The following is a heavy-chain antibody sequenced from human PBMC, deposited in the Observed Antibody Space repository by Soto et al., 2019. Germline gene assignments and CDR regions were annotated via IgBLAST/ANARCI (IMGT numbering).Heavy chain of an antibody. Sequence: GGSLRLSCAASGFTFSSYAMHWVRQAPGKGLEWVAVISYDGSNKYYADSVKGRFTISRDNSKNTLYLQMNSLRAEDTAVYYCARACSSWLTYYYYYYGMDVWGQGTTVTVSS. D-gene: IGHD6-13*01. J-gene: IGHJ6*02. CDR1: GFTFSSYA. V-gene: IGHV3-30-3*01. CDR2: ISYDGSNK. CDR3: ARACSSWLTYYYYYYGMDV.